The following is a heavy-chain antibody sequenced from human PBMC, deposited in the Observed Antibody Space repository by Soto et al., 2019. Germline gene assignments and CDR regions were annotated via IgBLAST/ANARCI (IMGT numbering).Heavy chain of an antibody. D-gene: IGHD5-12*01. Sequence: QVQLVQSGAEVKRPGSSVKVSCEASGGTFSSLGFTWVRQAPGQWLEWMGGIIPISGRTTFAPKFLGRVTITADESTRTTYMELTALTSDDTAIYYCATRGTQGRWLEFADYWGQGTLVTVSS. CDR1: GGTFSSLG. CDR3: ATRGTQGRWLEFADY. CDR2: IIPISGRT. J-gene: IGHJ4*02. V-gene: IGHV1-69*01.